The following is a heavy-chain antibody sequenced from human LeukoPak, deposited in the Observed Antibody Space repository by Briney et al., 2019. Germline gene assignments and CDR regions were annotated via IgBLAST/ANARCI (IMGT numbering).Heavy chain of an antibody. Sequence: GASVKVSCKASGYTFTSYYIHWVRQAPGQGLEWMGIINPSGGSTSYAQKFQGRVTMTRDTATSTVYMELSSLSSEDTAVYYCARDRPPNYFVDWGQGALVTVSS. CDR2: INPSGGST. J-gene: IGHJ4*02. CDR1: GYTFTSYY. CDR3: ARDRPPNYFVD. V-gene: IGHV1-46*01.